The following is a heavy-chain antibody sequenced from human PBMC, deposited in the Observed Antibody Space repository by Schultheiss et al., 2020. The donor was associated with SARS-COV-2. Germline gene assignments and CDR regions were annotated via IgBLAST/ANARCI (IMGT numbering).Heavy chain of an antibody. CDR3: AKDARAHYFDATGYFDY. CDR2: IWYDGSNK. CDR1: GFTFSSYA. Sequence: GGSLRLSCAASGFTFSSYAMNWVRQAPGKGLEWVAVIWYDGSNKYYADSVKGRFTISRDNAKNSLYLQIHNLRPEDTAVYFCAKDARAHYFDATGYFDYWGQGALVTVSS. D-gene: IGHD3-22*01. V-gene: IGHV3-33*03. J-gene: IGHJ4*02.